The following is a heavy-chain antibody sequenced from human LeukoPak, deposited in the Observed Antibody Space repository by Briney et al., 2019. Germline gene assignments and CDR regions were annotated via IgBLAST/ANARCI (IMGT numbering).Heavy chain of an antibody. CDR3: AKEAGYSGYDYPDY. Sequence: GGSLRLSCAASGFTFSNYWMSWVRQAPGKGLEWVSAISGSGYSTYYADSVKGRFTISRDNSKNTLYLQMDSLRAEDTAVYYCAKEAGYSGYDYPDYWGQGTLVTVSS. J-gene: IGHJ4*02. D-gene: IGHD5-12*01. V-gene: IGHV3-23*01. CDR1: GFTFSNYW. CDR2: ISGSGYST.